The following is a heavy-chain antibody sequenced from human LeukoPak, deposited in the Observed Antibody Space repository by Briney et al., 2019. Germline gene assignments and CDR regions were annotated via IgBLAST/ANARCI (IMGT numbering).Heavy chain of an antibody. J-gene: IGHJ6*03. D-gene: IGHD6-13*01. V-gene: IGHV3-21*01. CDR3: AKVDRGDYSSSPVPYYNYYMNV. CDR1: GFTFSYYR. CDR2: ISSSSSLI. Sequence: PGGSLRLSCAASGFTFSYYRMNWVRHAPGRGLEWVSCISSSSSLIFYSDSVRGRFTISRDNAKNLLYLHMNSLRVEDTAVYYCAKVDRGDYSSSPVPYYNYYMNVWGKGTTVTVSS.